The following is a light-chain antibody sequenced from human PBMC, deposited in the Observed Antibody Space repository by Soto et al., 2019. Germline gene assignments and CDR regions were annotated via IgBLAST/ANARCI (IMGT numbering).Light chain of an antibody. CDR1: QRMNSY. Sequence: IQLTQSPSSLSASVGDRVTITCRASQRMNSYLAWYQQRPGRAPRLLVYAASTLQSGVPSRFGGSGSGTDFTLTISSLQPEDSATYYCQQLNDYPITFGQGTRLEIK. V-gene: IGKV1-9*01. J-gene: IGKJ5*01. CDR3: QQLNDYPIT. CDR2: AAS.